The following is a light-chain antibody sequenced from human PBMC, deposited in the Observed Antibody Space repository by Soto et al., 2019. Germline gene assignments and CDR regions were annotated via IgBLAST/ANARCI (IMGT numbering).Light chain of an antibody. CDR2: DAS. CDR3: QQRSNWPAWT. Sequence: EIVLTQSPATLSLSPGERATLSCRASQSVSKPLAWYQQKSGQAPRLLIYDASNRATGIPARFSGSGSGTDFTLTISSLEPEDFAVYYCQQRSNWPAWTFGQGTKVDIK. J-gene: IGKJ1*01. CDR1: QSVSKP. V-gene: IGKV3-11*01.